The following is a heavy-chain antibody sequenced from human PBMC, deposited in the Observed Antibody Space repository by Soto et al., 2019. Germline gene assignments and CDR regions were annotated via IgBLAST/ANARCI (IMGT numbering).Heavy chain of an antibody. CDR2: INHSGST. V-gene: IGHV4-34*01. J-gene: IGHJ4*02. CDR1: GGSFSGYY. CDR3: ARAHRLLWFGEFPLDY. D-gene: IGHD3-10*01. Sequence: QLPLQQWGAGLLKPSETLSLTCAVYGGSFSGYYWSWIRQPPGKGLEWIGEINHSGSTNYNPALRRRVPVSVYPSKNKCPLKLSSVTAADTAVYYCARAHRLLWFGEFPLDYWGQGTLVTVSS.